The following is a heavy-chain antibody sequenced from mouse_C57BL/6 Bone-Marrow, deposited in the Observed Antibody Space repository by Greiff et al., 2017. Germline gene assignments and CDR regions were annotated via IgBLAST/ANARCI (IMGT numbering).Heavy chain of an antibody. Sequence: EVQGVESGGGLVQPGGSLKLSCAASGFTFSDYYMYWVRQTPEKRLEWVAYISNGGGSTYYPDTVKGRFTISRDNAKNTLYLQMSRQKSEDTAMYYCARQDYYGSSQYYYAMDYWGQGTSVTVSS. CDR3: ARQDYYGSSQYYYAMDY. J-gene: IGHJ4*01. CDR1: GFTFSDYY. D-gene: IGHD1-1*01. CDR2: ISNGGGST. V-gene: IGHV5-12*01.